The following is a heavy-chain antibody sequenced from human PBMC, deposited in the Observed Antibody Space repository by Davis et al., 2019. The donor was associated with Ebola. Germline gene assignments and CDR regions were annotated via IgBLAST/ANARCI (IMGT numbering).Heavy chain of an antibody. Sequence: GESLKISCAASGFTVSSNYMSWVRQAPGKGLEWVSAISGSGGSTYYADSVKGRFTISRDNSKKTLYLQMNSLRAEDTAVYYCAKGGYFDSLEIDSWGQGTLVTVSS. CDR2: ISGSGGST. J-gene: IGHJ4*02. V-gene: IGHV3-23*01. CDR1: GFTVSSNY. D-gene: IGHD3-9*01. CDR3: AKGGYFDSLEIDS.